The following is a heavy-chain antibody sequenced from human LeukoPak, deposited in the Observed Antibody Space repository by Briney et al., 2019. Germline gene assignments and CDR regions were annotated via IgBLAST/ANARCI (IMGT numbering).Heavy chain of an antibody. D-gene: IGHD3-16*02. CDR3: ARDLITFGGVIGPFDY. J-gene: IGHJ4*02. V-gene: IGHV1-69*04. CDR1: GGTFSSYA. CDR2: IIPILGIA. Sequence: GASVNVSCKASGGTFSSYAISWVRQAPGQGLEWMGRIIPILGIANYAQKFQGRVTITADKSMSTAYMELSSLRSEDTAVYYCARDLITFGGVIGPFDYWGQGTLVTVSS.